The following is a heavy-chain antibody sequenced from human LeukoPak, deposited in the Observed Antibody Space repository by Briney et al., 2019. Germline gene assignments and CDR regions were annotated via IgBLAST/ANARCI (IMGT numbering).Heavy chain of an antibody. J-gene: IGHJ4*02. CDR3: AKVLGVNYFDS. CDR2: ISSSSSYI. Sequence: GGSLRLSCAASGFTFSSYSMNWVRQAPGKGLEWVSSISSSSSYIYYADSVKGRFTISRDNSKNTLFLQMNSLRAEDTAVYCCAKVLGVNYFDSWGQGTLVTVSS. D-gene: IGHD1-26*01. CDR1: GFTFSSYS. V-gene: IGHV3-21*04.